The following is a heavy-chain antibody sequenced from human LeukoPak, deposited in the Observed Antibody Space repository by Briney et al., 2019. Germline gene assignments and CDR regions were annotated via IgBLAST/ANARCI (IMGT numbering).Heavy chain of an antibody. CDR1: GFTVSSNY. D-gene: IGHD3-16*01. CDR2: IKQDGSEK. V-gene: IGHV3-7*03. Sequence: GGSLRLSCAASGFTVSSNYMSWVRQAPGKGLEWVANIKQDGSEKNYVDSVKGRFIISRDNAKNSLYLQMNTLRADDTAVYYCARDGFGTGSNWGQGTLVTVSS. CDR3: ARDGFGTGSN. J-gene: IGHJ4*02.